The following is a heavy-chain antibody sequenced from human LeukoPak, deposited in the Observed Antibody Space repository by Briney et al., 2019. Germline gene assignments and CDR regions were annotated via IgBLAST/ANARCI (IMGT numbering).Heavy chain of an antibody. J-gene: IGHJ4*02. CDR1: GGTFSSYA. CDR3: ARDKQWLVRGGSFDY. V-gene: IGHV1-69*04. D-gene: IGHD6-19*01. Sequence: SVKLSCKSSGGTFSSYAISWVRQAPGPGLEWMGRIIPILGIANYAQKFQGRVTITADKSTSTAYMELSSLRSEDTAVYYCARDKQWLVRGGSFDYWGEGTLVTVSS. CDR2: IIPILGIA.